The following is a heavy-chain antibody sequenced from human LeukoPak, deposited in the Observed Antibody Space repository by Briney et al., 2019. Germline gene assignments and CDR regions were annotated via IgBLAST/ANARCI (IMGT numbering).Heavy chain of an antibody. CDR3: ARLVATIRDLDY. V-gene: IGHV4-39*01. CDR2: IYYSGST. J-gene: IGHJ4*02. Sequence: PSENLSLTCTVSGGSISSSSYYWGWIRQPPGKGLEWIGSIYYSGSTYYNPSLKSRVTISVDTSKNQFSLTLRSVTAADTAVYYWARLVATIRDLDYWGQGTLVTVSS. CDR1: GGSISSSSYY. D-gene: IGHD5-12*01.